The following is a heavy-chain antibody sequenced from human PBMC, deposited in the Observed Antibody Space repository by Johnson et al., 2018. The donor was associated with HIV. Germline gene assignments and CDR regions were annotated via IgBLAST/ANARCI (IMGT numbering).Heavy chain of an antibody. CDR3: ARDFRSVGANDAFDI. V-gene: IGHV3-7*01. D-gene: IGHD1-26*01. CDR1: GFTFSTYW. CDR2: IKQDGSEK. J-gene: IGHJ3*02. Sequence: VQLVESGGGLVQPGGSLRLSCAASGFTFSTYWMSWVRQVPGKGLEWVANIKQDGSEKSYVDSVKGRFTISRYNAKNSLYLQMNSLRTEDTALYYCARDFRSVGANDAFDIWGQGTMVTVSS.